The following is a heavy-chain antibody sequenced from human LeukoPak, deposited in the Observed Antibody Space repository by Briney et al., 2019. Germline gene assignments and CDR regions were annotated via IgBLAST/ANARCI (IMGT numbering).Heavy chain of an antibody. J-gene: IGHJ2*01. Sequence: PGGSLRLSCAASGFTFSGSAMHWVRQASGKGLEWVGRIRSKANSYATAYAASVKGRFTISRDDSKNTAYLQMNSLKTEDTAVYYCTRSGSYPGVPSWYFDLWGRGTLVTVSS. CDR1: GFTFSGSA. CDR3: TRSGSYPGVPSWYFDL. V-gene: IGHV3-73*01. CDR2: IRSKANSYAT. D-gene: IGHD1-26*01.